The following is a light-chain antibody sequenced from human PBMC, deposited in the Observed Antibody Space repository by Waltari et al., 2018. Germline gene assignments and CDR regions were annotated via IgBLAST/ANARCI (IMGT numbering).Light chain of an antibody. Sequence: DIQMTQSPSTLSASVGDRVTITCRAGQSISSWLAWYQQKPGKAPKLLIYKASSLESGVPSRFSGSGSGTEFTLTISSLQPDDFATYYCQQYNSYSGTFGQGTKVEIK. J-gene: IGKJ1*01. CDR2: KAS. CDR1: QSISSW. CDR3: QQYNSYSGT. V-gene: IGKV1-5*03.